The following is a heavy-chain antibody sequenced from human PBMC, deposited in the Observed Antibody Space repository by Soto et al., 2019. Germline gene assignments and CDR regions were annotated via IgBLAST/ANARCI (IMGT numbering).Heavy chain of an antibody. CDR3: ARGYGRNFDY. CDR1: GGSVSSSSYY. J-gene: IGHJ4*02. Sequence: SETLSLTCTVSGGSVSSSSYYWGWIRQPPGRGLEWIASINYSGTAHYNPSLKSRVTISVDTSKNQFSLKLSSVTAADTAVYYCARGYGRNFDYWGQGTLVTVSS. CDR2: INYSGTA. D-gene: IGHD5-18*01. V-gene: IGHV4-39*01.